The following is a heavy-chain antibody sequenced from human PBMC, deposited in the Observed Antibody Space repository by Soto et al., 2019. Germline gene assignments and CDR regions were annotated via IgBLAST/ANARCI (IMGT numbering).Heavy chain of an antibody. Sequence: QVQLQESGPGLVKPSQTLSLTCTVSGGSISSGGYYWSWIRQHPGKGLEWIGYIYYSGSTYYNPSLKGRVTISVDTSKNQFSLKLSSVTAADTAVYYCARRVDRYCSGGSCYSRYFDYWGQGTLVTVSS. V-gene: IGHV4-31*03. CDR2: IYYSGST. D-gene: IGHD2-15*01. J-gene: IGHJ4*02. CDR3: ARRVDRYCSGGSCYSRYFDY. CDR1: GGSISSGGYY.